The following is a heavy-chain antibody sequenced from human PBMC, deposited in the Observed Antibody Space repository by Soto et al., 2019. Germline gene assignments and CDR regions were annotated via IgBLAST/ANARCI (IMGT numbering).Heavy chain of an antibody. CDR2: IYLGGTT. Sequence: SDTLSLTCAVSGYSISSGYYWGWLRPPPGKGLEWIGSIYLGGTTYNNPSLNSQVTLSNDMTNNHASLILNSVTAADTAVYYCARVGPWVPYYYDSSPYTFENWIDPWGQGTLVTVSS. J-gene: IGHJ5*02. D-gene: IGHD3-22*01. V-gene: IGHV4-38-2*01. CDR1: GYSISSGYY. CDR3: ARVGPWVPYYYDSSPYTFENWIDP.